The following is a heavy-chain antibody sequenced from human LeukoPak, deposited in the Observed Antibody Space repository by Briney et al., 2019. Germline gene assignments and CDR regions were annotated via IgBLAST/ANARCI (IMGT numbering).Heavy chain of an antibody. CDR1: GSSFTNYW. Sequence: GESLKISCKGSGSSFTNYWIGWVRQMPGVGLDWMGIIHPANSDTRYSPSFQGQVTISADKSIDTAYLQWSSLNASDSGIYYCVRHQNGYNLLEYWGERTLVTVS. J-gene: IGHJ4*02. CDR2: IHPANSDT. V-gene: IGHV5-51*01. D-gene: IGHD5-24*01. CDR3: VRHQNGYNLLEY.